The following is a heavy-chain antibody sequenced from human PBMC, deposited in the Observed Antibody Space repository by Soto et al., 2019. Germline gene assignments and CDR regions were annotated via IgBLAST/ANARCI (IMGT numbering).Heavy chain of an antibody. CDR2: ISSSSSYI. J-gene: IGHJ4*02. CDR3: ASAIAAAGPDFDY. CDR1: GFTFSSYS. V-gene: IGHV3-21*01. D-gene: IGHD6-13*01. Sequence: GSLRLSCAASGFTFSSYSMNWVRQAPGKGLEWVSSISSSSSYIYYADSVKGRFTISRDNAKNSLYLQMNSLRAEDTAVYYCASAIAAAGPDFDYWGQGTLVTVSS.